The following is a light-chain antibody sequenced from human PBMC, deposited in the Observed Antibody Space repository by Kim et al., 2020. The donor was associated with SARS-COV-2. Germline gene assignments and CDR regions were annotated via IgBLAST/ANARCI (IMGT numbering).Light chain of an antibody. CDR3: QQYGSSPFT. J-gene: IGKJ3*01. CDR2: GAS. CDR1: QSVSSIY. Sequence: SPGERATLSCRASQSVSSIYLAWYQQKPGQAPRLLIYGASSRATGIPDRFSGSGYGTDFTLTISRLEPEDFAVYYCQQYGSSPFTFGPGTKVDIK. V-gene: IGKV3-20*01.